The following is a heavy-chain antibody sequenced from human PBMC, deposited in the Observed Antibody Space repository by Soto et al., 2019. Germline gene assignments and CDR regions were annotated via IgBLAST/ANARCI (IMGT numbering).Heavy chain of an antibody. CDR1: GYTFTSYG. V-gene: IGHV1-18*01. D-gene: IGHD6-13*01. CDR2: ISAYNGNT. Sequence: QVQLVQSGAEVKKPGASVKVSCKASGYTFTSYGISWVRQAPGQGLEWMGWISAYNGNTNYAQKLQGRVTMTTDTSTSTAYMELRSVRADEKAVYSCARVESIAAAGEDGFWFDPWGQGTLVTVSS. J-gene: IGHJ5*02. CDR3: ARVESIAAAGEDGFWFDP.